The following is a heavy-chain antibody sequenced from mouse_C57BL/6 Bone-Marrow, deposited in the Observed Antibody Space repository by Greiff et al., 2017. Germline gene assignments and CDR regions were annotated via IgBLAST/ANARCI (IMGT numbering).Heavy chain of an antibody. CDR3: TPTGYDFDY. Sequence: EVQLQQSGAELVRPGASVKLSCTASGFNIKDDNMHWVKQRPEQGLEWIGWIDPEYGATEYAPKFQGKATITADPSSNTAYLQLSSLTSEDTAVYYCTPTGYDFDYWGQGTTLTVSS. D-gene: IGHD4-1*02. CDR1: GFNIKDDN. CDR2: IDPEYGAT. J-gene: IGHJ2*01. V-gene: IGHV14-4*01.